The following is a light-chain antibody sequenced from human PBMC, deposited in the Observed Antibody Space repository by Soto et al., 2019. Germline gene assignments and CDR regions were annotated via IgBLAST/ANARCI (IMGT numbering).Light chain of an antibody. J-gene: IGKJ1*01. CDR3: QQYGSSPPWT. CDR2: VAS. CDR1: QSVSSTY. V-gene: IGKV3-20*01. Sequence: EIVLTQSPGTLSLSPGERATLSCRASQSVSSTYLAWYQHKPGQAPRLLFYVASSRATDIPDRFSGSGSGTDFTLTISRLEPEDFAVYYCQQYGSSPPWTFGQGTKVEIK.